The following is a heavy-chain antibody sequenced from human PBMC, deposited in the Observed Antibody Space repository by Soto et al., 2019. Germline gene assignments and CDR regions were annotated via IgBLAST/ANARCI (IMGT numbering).Heavy chain of an antibody. V-gene: IGHV3-66*01. CDR3: ARVGAVAGLDY. D-gene: IGHD6-19*01. CDR1: GFTVSSNY. CDR2: IYSGGST. J-gene: IGHJ4*02. Sequence: GGSVRLSCAASGFTVSSNYMSWVRQAPGKGLEWVSVIYSGGSTYYADSVKGRFTISRDNSKNTLYLQMNSLRAEDTAVYYCARVGAVAGLDYWGQGTLVTVSS.